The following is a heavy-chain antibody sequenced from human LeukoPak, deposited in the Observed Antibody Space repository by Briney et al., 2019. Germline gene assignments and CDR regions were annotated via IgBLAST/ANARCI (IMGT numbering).Heavy chain of an antibody. J-gene: IGHJ4*02. CDR1: GGTFSSYA. V-gene: IGHV1-69*05. D-gene: IGHD1-26*01. Sequence: SVKVSCKASGGTFSSYAINWVRQAPGQEPEWMGGIIPTFGRANYEQKFQGRVTMTTDESTSTAYMELSSLRSEDTAVYYCARVFARSGEISGSYFYYWGQGTLVTVSS. CDR3: ARVFARSGEISGSYFYY. CDR2: IIPTFGRA.